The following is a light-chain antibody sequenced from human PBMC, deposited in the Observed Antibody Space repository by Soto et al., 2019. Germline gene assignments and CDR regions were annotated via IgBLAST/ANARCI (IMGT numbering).Light chain of an antibody. CDR1: QSISIY. CDR2: AAS. Sequence: EIVLTQSPATLSLSPGERATLSCRASQSISIYLAWYQQKPGQAPRLLIYAASSRATGIPDRFSGSGSGTDFTLTIRSLEPEDSAVYYCQQYGSSPPITFGQWTRLEIK. V-gene: IGKV3-20*01. CDR3: QQYGSSPPIT. J-gene: IGKJ5*01.